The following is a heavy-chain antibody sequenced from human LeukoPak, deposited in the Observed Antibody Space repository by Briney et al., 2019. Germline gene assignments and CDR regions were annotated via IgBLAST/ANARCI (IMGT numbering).Heavy chain of an antibody. J-gene: IGHJ4*02. V-gene: IGHV3-30*18. Sequence: GGSLRLSCAASGFTFSSTHMHWVRQAPGKGLEWVAIISSDGSHKYYADSVKGRFTFSRDNSKNTLYLQMNGLRAEDTAVYHCAKDLMGGWSLDYWGQGTLLTVSS. D-gene: IGHD6-19*01. CDR3: AKDLMGGWSLDY. CDR2: ISSDGSHK. CDR1: GFTFSSTH.